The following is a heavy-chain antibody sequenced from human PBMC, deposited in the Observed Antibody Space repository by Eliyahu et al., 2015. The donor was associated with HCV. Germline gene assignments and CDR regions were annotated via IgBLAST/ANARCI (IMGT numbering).Heavy chain of an antibody. J-gene: IGHJ4*02. V-gene: IGHV3-23*01. CDR3: VKDHIAGDGDWGFDY. CDR2: IIGSSGNT. Sequence: EVQLLESGGDFVQPGGSLRLSCIASGFXISTYTVSWVRQAQGKGLEWVSGIIGSSGNTYYAESVKGRFTISRDKSRNIVYLQMDSLRDGDTAVYYCVKDHIAGDGDWGFDYWGQGTLVTVSS. D-gene: IGHD4-17*01. CDR1: GFXISTYT.